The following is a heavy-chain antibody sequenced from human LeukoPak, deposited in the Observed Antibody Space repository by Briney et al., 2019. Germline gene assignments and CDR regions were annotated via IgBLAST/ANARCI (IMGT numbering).Heavy chain of an antibody. Sequence: SETLSLTCTVSGGSISSGSYYWSWIRQPPGKGLEWIGYIYYSGSTYYNPSLKSRVTISVDTSKNQFSLKLSSVTAADTAVYYCARETSADYYYYYMDVWGKGTTVTVSS. CDR1: GGSISSGSYY. V-gene: IGHV4-30-4*08. CDR2: IYYSGST. CDR3: ARETSADYYYYYMDV. D-gene: IGHD6-6*01. J-gene: IGHJ6*03.